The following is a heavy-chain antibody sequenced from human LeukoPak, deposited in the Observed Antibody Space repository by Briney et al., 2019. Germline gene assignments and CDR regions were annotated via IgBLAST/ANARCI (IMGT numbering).Heavy chain of an antibody. Sequence: GGSLRLSCEASGFTFNNYVMTWVRRAPGKGLEWVSSISASAAMTYYADSVKGRFTVSRDNSNNRLYLQMSGLTAADTAVYYCAKDRSIGTYYTFDHWGQGTLVTVSS. CDR2: ISASAAMT. D-gene: IGHD1-26*01. CDR1: GFTFNNYV. J-gene: IGHJ4*02. V-gene: IGHV3-23*01. CDR3: AKDRSIGTYYTFDH.